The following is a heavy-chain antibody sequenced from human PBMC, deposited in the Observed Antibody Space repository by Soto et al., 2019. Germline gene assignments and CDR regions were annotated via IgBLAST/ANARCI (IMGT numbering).Heavy chain of an antibody. CDR1: GGSIYTGGFY. D-gene: IGHD1-26*01. J-gene: IGHJ4*02. CDR3: ATSLVTSRTRVDY. V-gene: IGHV4-31*03. Sequence: QVQLQESGPGLVKPSQTLSLTCTVSGGSIYTGGFYWSWIRQLPGKGLEWLGYIYYTGSTQYTPSLKSRVTISTDTSDNQFSLRLTSLTAADTAVYYCATSLVTSRTRVDYWGQGTMVTVSS. CDR2: IYYTGST.